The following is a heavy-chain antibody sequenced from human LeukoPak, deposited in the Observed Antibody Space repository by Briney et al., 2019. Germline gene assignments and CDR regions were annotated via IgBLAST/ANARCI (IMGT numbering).Heavy chain of an antibody. CDR1: GYTFTSYD. Sequence: GASVKVSCKASGYTFTSYDINWVRQATGQGLEWMGWMNPNSGNTGYAQKFQGRVTITRNTSISTAYMELSSLRSEDTAVYYCARVHNDFWSGYYLFDYWGQGTLVTVSS. D-gene: IGHD3-3*01. CDR2: MNPNSGNT. J-gene: IGHJ4*02. CDR3: ARVHNDFWSGYYLFDY. V-gene: IGHV1-8*03.